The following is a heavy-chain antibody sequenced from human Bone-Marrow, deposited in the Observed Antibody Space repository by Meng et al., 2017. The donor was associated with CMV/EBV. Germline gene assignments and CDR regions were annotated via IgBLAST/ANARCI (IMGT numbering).Heavy chain of an antibody. CDR1: GFTFSTFG. Sequence: GESLKISCATSGFTFSTFGMHWVRQAPGKGLEWVAVNWSDGSNKYYADSVKGRFTISRDNSKNTLYVQMNSLRGEDTAVYYCAKDGGGGNSHDGFDVWGQGTTVTVSS. J-gene: IGHJ3*01. V-gene: IGHV3-33*06. CDR3: AKDGGGGNSHDGFDV. CDR2: NWSDGSNK. D-gene: IGHD3-16*01.